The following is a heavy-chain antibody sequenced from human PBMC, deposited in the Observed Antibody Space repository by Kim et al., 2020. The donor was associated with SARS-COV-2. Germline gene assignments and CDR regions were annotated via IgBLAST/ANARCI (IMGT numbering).Heavy chain of an antibody. CDR2: INHSGST. D-gene: IGHD6-13*01. Sequence: SETLSLTCAVYGGSFSGYYWSWIRQPPGKGLEWIGEINHSGSTNYNPSLKSRVTISVDPSKNQFSLMLSSVTAADTAVYYCARKEQQLVLGSPWFDPWGQGTLVTVSS. V-gene: IGHV4-34*01. CDR1: GGSFSGYY. J-gene: IGHJ5*02. CDR3: ARKEQQLVLGSPWFDP.